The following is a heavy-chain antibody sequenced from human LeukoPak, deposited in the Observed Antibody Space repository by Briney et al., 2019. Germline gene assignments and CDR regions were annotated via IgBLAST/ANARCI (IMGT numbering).Heavy chain of an antibody. Sequence: GGSLRLSCAASGFTFSSYSMNWVRRAPGKGLEWVSSISSSSSYIYYADSVKGRFTISRDNAKNSLYLQMNSLRAEDTAVYYCAREYYDILTGYSAYYFDYWGQGTLVTVSS. CDR1: GFTFSSYS. D-gene: IGHD3-9*01. CDR3: AREYYDILTGYSAYYFDY. J-gene: IGHJ4*02. V-gene: IGHV3-21*01. CDR2: ISSSSSYI.